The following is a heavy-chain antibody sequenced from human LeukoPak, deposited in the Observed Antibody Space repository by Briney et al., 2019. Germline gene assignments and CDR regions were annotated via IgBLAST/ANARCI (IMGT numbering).Heavy chain of an antibody. CDR2: IYYSGST. CDR3: ARGVYYYDSSGLVSGMDV. Sequence: SETLSLTCTVSGGSISSSSYYWGWIRQPPGKGLEWIGSIYYSGSTYYNPSLKSRVTISVDTSKNQFSLKLSSVTAADTAVYYCARGVYYYDSSGLVSGMDVWGQGTTVTVSS. J-gene: IGHJ6*02. CDR1: GGSISSSSYY. D-gene: IGHD3-22*01. V-gene: IGHV4-39*07.